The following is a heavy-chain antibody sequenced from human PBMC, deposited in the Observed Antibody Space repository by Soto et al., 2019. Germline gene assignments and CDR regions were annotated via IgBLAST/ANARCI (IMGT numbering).Heavy chain of an antibody. CDR2: IIPILGIA. D-gene: IGHD2-2*01. V-gene: IGHV1-69*02. J-gene: IGHJ4*02. Sequence: ASVKVSCKASGGTFSSYTIGWVRQAPGQGLEWMGRIIPILGIANYAQKFQGRVTITADESTSTAYMELNSLRAEDTAVYYCARVSCSSTSCYGIDYWGQGTPVTVSS. CDR3: ARVSCSSTSCYGIDY. CDR1: GGTFSSYT.